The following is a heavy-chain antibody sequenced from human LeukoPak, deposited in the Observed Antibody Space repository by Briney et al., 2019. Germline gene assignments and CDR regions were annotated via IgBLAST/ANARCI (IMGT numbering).Heavy chain of an antibody. D-gene: IGHD2-15*01. V-gene: IGHV4-39*01. CDR1: GGSISTSTYY. J-gene: IGHJ4*02. Sequence: PAETLSLTCTVSGGSISTSTYYWGWIRQPPGKGLEWIWTICYSGSAYYNPSLKSRVTISVDMSKNEFSLQLSSVTAADTAVYYCARRKGYCSGGSCYPFDYWGQGTLVTVSS. CDR2: ICYSGSA. CDR3: ARRKGYCSGGSCYPFDY.